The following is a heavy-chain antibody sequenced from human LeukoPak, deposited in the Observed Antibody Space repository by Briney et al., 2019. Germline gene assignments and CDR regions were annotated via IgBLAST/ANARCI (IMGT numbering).Heavy chain of an antibody. V-gene: IGHV3-33*01. D-gene: IGHD2-21*01. CDR3: ARFGSISDP. CDR1: GFTFSSYG. Sequence: QPGGSLRLSCAASGFTFSSYGMHWVRQAPGKGLEWVAVIWYDGSNKYYADSVKGRFTISRDNSKNTLYLQMNSLRPEDTAVYYCARFGSISDPWGQGTLVTVSS. CDR2: IWYDGSNK. J-gene: IGHJ5*02.